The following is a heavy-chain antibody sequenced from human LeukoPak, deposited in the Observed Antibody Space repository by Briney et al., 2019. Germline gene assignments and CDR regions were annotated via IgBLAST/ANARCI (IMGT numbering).Heavy chain of an antibody. V-gene: IGHV3-21*01. CDR1: GFTFSSYG. Sequence: TGGSLRLSCAASGFTFSSYGMNWVRQAPGKGLEWVSSISSSSSYIYYADSVKGRFTISRDNAKNSLYLQMNSLRAEDTAVYYCARDPEVDTAMVLFDYWGQGTLVTVSS. CDR2: ISSSSSYI. J-gene: IGHJ4*02. D-gene: IGHD5-18*01. CDR3: ARDPEVDTAMVLFDY.